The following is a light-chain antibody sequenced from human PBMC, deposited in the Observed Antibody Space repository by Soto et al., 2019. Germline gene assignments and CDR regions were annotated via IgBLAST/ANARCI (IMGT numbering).Light chain of an antibody. V-gene: IGLV3-1*01. Sequence: SYELTQPPSVSVSPGQTASITCSGDKLGDKYACWYQQKPGQSPVLVIYQDSKRPSGIPERFSGSNSGNTATLTISGTQAMDEADYYCQAWDSSTALVFATGTKVTVL. CDR1: KLGDKY. J-gene: IGLJ1*01. CDR2: QDS. CDR3: QAWDSSTALV.